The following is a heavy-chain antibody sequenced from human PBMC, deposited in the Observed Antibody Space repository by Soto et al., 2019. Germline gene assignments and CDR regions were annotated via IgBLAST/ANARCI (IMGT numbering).Heavy chain of an antibody. CDR1: GFTFDDYG. CDR2: ISGSGGST. CDR3: AKLVLAAPDSAFDI. V-gene: IGHV3-23*01. D-gene: IGHD6-13*01. Sequence: HPGGSLRLSCAASGFTFDDYGMSWVRQAPGKGLEWVSAISGSGGSTGYADSVKGRFTISRDNSKNTLYLQMNSLRAEDTAVYYCAKLVLAAPDSAFDIWGQGTMVTVS. J-gene: IGHJ3*02.